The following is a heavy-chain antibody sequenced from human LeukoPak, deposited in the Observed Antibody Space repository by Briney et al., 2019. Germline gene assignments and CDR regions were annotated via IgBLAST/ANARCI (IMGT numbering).Heavy chain of an antibody. CDR3: ARGPRLWFGVLSKYYFDY. Sequence: SETLSLTCAVYGGSFSGYYWSWIRQPPGKGLEWIGETNHSGSTNYNPSLKSRVTISVDTSKNQFSLKLSSVTAADTAVYCCARGPRLWFGVLSKYYFDYWGQGTLVTVSS. CDR2: TNHSGST. CDR1: GGSFSGYY. D-gene: IGHD3-10*01. J-gene: IGHJ4*02. V-gene: IGHV4-34*01.